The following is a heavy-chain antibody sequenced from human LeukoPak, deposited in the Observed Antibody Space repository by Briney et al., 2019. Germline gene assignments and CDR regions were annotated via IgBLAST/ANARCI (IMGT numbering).Heavy chain of an antibody. CDR3: ARDNGAAKGASGWFGP. D-gene: IGHD2-8*01. V-gene: IGHV4-39*07. CDR2: IYYSGST. CDR1: GFTFSSYG. J-gene: IGHJ5*02. Sequence: PGGSLRLSCAASGFTFSSYGMHWVRQAPGKGLEWIGSIYYSGSTYYNPSLKSRVTISVDTSKNQFSLKLSSVTAADTAVYYCARDNGAAKGASGWFGPWGQGTLVTVSS.